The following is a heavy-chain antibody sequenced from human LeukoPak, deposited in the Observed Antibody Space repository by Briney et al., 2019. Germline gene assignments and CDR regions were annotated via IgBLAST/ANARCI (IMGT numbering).Heavy chain of an antibody. CDR1: GGSISSSSYY. D-gene: IGHD1-26*01. V-gene: IGHV4-61*05. CDR3: ARQELLPPYYYMDV. J-gene: IGHJ6*03. Sequence: SETLSLTCTVSGGSISSSSYYWGWIRQPPGKGLEWIGYIYYSGSTNYNPSLKSRVTISVDTSKNQFSLKLSSVTAADTAVYYCARQELLPPYYYMDVWGKGTTVTVSS. CDR2: IYYSGST.